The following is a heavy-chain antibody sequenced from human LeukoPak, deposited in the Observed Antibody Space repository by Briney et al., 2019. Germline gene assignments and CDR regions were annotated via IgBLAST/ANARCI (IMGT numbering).Heavy chain of an antibody. D-gene: IGHD2-2*01. J-gene: IGHJ4*02. CDR1: GYTFTGDF. CDR2: INPNNGAT. CDR3: ARDPCSGTSCFDY. V-gene: IGHV1-2*02. Sequence: ASVKVSCKASGYTFTGDFLHWVRQAPGQGLEWMGWINPNNGATNYAQKFQGRVIMTRDASISTVYMQLNSLRSDDTAVYFCARDPCSGTSCFDYWGQGTLVTVSS.